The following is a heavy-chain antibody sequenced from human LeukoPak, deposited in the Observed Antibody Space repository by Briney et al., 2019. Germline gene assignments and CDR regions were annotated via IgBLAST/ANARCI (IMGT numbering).Heavy chain of an antibody. J-gene: IGHJ4*02. CDR2: ISYDGSNK. CDR3: ARGYYHGSGNYYTDFYY. V-gene: IGHV3-30-3*01. Sequence: PGGSLRLSCAASGFTFSSYAMHWVRQAPGKGLEWVAVISYDGSNKYYADSVKGRFTISRDNSKNTLYLQMNSLRAEDTAVYYCARGYYHGSGNYYTDFYYWGQGTLVTVSS. D-gene: IGHD3-10*01. CDR1: GFTFSSYA.